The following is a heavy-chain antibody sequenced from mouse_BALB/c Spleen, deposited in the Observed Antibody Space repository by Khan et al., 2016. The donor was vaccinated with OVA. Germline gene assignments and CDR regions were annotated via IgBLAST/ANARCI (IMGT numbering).Heavy chain of an antibody. CDR3: ARAGYGSFGF. CDR1: GYTFTDYN. J-gene: IGHJ3*01. Sequence: VQLKESGPELVKPGASVKISCKASGYTFTDYNMDWVRQSQGESLEWIGYIFPNTGDTGYNQKFKTKATLTVDSSSNTAYMEFRSLTSDDSAVYFCARAGYGSFGFWGQGTLVTVSA. CDR2: IFPNTGDT. D-gene: IGHD1-2*01. V-gene: IGHV1S29*02.